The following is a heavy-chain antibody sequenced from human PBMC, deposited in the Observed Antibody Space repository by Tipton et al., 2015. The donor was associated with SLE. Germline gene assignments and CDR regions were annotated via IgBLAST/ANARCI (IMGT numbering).Heavy chain of an antibody. V-gene: IGHV4-30-2*01. D-gene: IGHD5-18*01. CDR1: GGSISSGGYS. J-gene: IGHJ4*02. Sequence: TLSLTCAVSGGSISSGGYSWSWIRQPPGKGLEWIGYINHSGSTNYNPSLKSRVTISVDTSKNQFSLKLSSVTAADTAVYYCAREEGYGQGYWGQRTLVTVSS. CDR2: INHSGST. CDR3: AREEGYGQGY.